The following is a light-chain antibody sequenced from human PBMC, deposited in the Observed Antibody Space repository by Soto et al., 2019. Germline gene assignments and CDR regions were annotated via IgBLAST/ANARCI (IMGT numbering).Light chain of an antibody. CDR2: GAS. CDR1: QSVSSN. V-gene: IGKV3-15*01. J-gene: IGKJ1*01. CDR3: QKYNIWPLWT. Sequence: PGERATLSCRASQSVSSNLAWYQQKPGRAPRLLIYGASTRATGIPARFSGSGSGTEFTLTISSLQSEDFAVYFCQKYNIWPLWTFGQGTKVDIK.